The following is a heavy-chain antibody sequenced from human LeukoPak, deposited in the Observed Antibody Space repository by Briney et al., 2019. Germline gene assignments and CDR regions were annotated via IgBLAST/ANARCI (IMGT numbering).Heavy chain of an antibody. V-gene: IGHV4-34*01. Sequence: SETLSLTCAVYGGSFSGYYWSWIRQPPGKGLEWIGEINHSGSTNYNPSLKSRVTISVDTSKNQFSLKLSSVTAADTAVYYCARGWYSSSWYFYWGQGTLVIVSS. D-gene: IGHD6-13*01. J-gene: IGHJ4*02. CDR3: ARGWYSSSWYFY. CDR2: INHSGST. CDR1: GGSFSGYY.